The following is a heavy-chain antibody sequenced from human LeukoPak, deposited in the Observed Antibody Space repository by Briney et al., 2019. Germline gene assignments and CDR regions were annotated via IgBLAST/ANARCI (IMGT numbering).Heavy chain of an antibody. CDR1: GGSFSGYY. J-gene: IGHJ6*02. CDR2: INHSGST. Sequence: NPSETLSLTCAVYGGSFSGYYWSWIRQPPGKGLEWIGEINHSGSTNYNPSLKSRVTISVDTSKNQFSLKLSSVTAADTAVYYCARVNSSWPYYYYGMDVWGQGTTVTVSS. CDR3: ARVNSSWPYYYYGMDV. D-gene: IGHD6-13*01. V-gene: IGHV4-34*01.